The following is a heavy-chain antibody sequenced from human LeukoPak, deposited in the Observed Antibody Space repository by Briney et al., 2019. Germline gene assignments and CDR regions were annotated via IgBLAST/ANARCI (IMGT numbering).Heavy chain of an antibody. V-gene: IGHV4-39*07. J-gene: IGHJ6*02. CDR1: GGSIISSDFY. Sequence: PSETLSLTCTVSGGSIISSDFYWAWIRQPPGKGLEWIGSIYYDGTTYYNLSLKSRATLSVDTSKNQFSLKLTSVTAADTAVYYCARGRTYYYDTSGYYPSIYYGMDVWGQGTTVIVSS. D-gene: IGHD3-22*01. CDR2: IYYDGTT. CDR3: ARGRTYYYDTSGYYPSIYYGMDV.